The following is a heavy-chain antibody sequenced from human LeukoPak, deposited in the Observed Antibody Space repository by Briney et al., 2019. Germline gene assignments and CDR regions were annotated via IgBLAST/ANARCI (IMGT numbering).Heavy chain of an antibody. CDR2: ISGSGGST. J-gene: IGHJ5*02. CDR1: GFTFSSYA. V-gene: IGHV3-23*01. Sequence: GGSLRLSCAASGFTFSSYAMSWVRQAPGKGLEWVSAISGSGGSTYYADSVKGRFTISRDNSKNTLYLQMNSLRAEDTAVYYCARGRPYNVGLPPWFDPWGQGTLVTVSS. CDR3: ARGRPYNVGLPPWFDP. D-gene: IGHD1-14*01.